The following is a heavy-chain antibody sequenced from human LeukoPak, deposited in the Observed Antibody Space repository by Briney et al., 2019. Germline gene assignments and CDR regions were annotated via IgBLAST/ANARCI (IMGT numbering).Heavy chain of an antibody. CDR3: AREAYYYDSSGYYGDFRN. J-gene: IGHJ4*02. V-gene: IGHV4-39*02. CDR1: GGSISGSSYY. CDR2: IYYSGST. D-gene: IGHD3-22*01. Sequence: SETLSLTCTVSGGSISGSSYYWGWIRQPPGKGLEWIGSIYYSGSTYYNPSLKSRVTISVDTSKNQLSLKLSSVTAADTAVYYCAREAYYYDSSGYYGDFRNWGQGTLVTVSS.